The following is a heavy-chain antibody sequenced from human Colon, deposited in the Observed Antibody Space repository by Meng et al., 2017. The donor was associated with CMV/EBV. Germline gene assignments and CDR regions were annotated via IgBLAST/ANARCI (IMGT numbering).Heavy chain of an antibody. D-gene: IGHD1-26*01. V-gene: IGHV3-30*02. CDR3: AKGSGSYSAFDI. CDR2: IRDDGSNK. Sequence: GESLKISCTASGFTLGDYDMSWVRQAPGKGLEWVAFIRDDGSNKYYADSVKGRFTISRDNSKNTLYLQMNSLRAEDTAVYYCAKGSGSYSAFDIWGQGTMVTVSS. CDR1: GFTLGDYD. J-gene: IGHJ3*02.